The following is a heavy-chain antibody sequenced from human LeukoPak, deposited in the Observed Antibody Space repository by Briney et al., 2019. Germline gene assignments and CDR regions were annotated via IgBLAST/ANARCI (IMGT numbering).Heavy chain of an antibody. CDR3: ARSPVTFGGVISGYFDY. CDR2: IYYSGST. D-gene: IGHD3-16*02. J-gene: IGHJ4*02. CDR1: GGSISSYY. Sequence: PSETLPLTCTVSGGSISSYYWSWIRQPPGKGLEWIGYIYYSGSTNYNPSLKSRVTISVDTSKNQFSLKLSSVTAADTAVYYCARSPVTFGGVISGYFDYWGQGTLVTVSS. V-gene: IGHV4-59*01.